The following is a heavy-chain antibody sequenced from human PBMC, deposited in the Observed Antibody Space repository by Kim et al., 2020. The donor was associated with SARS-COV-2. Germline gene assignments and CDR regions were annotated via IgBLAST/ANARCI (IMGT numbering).Heavy chain of an antibody. Sequence: GGSLRLSCTASGFTVSTNYMTWVRQAPGKGLEWVSVIYSGGSTYYTDSVQGRFTMSRDNSKNTLYLQMNSLRVEDTAMYYCARAGSNSGNVLLYWGRGTL. CDR2: IYSGGST. V-gene: IGHV3-66*01. J-gene: IGHJ4*02. CDR1: GFTVSTNY. D-gene: IGHD6-19*01. CDR3: ARAGSNSGNVLLY.